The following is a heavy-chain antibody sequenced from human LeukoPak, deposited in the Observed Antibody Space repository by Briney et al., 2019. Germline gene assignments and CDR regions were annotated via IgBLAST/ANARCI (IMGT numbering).Heavy chain of an antibody. D-gene: IGHD3-9*01. CDR2: ISGSGGRT. Sequence: GGSLRLSCAASGFTFSSYAMSWVRQAPGKGLEWVSAISGSGGRTYYADSVKGRFTISRDNSKNTLYLQMNSLRAEDTAVYYCAKGRYFDWLPLYYFDYWGQGTLVTVSS. V-gene: IGHV3-23*01. CDR3: AKGRYFDWLPLYYFDY. CDR1: GFTFSSYA. J-gene: IGHJ4*02.